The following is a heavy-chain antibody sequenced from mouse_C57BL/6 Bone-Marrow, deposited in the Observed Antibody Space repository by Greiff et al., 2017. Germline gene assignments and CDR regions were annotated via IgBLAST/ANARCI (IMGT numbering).Heavy chain of an antibody. CDR3: SRGAPTWVDY. Sequence: EVKLVESGGGLVKPGGSLKLSCAASGFTFSSYAMSWVRQTPEKRLEWVATISAGGSYTDYPDNVKGRFTISRDNAKNNLYLQMSQLTAEDTAMYYCSRGAPTWVDYWGQGTTLTVSS. J-gene: IGHJ2*01. V-gene: IGHV5-4*03. D-gene: IGHD1-1*01. CDR1: GFTFSSYA. CDR2: ISAGGSYT.